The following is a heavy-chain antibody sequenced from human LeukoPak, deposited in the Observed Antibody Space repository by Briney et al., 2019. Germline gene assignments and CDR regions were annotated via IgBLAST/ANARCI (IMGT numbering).Heavy chain of an antibody. CDR1: GYSFTSYW. J-gene: IGHJ5*02. D-gene: IGHD3-10*01. V-gene: IGHV5-51*01. CDR3: TRLGYYGSGSYHNWFDP. CDR2: IYPGDSDT. Sequence: GESLKISCKGSGYSFTSYWIGWVRQMPGKGLEWMGIIYPGDSDTRYSPSFQGQVTISADKSISTAYLQWSSLKASDTAMYYCTRLGYYGSGSYHNWFDPWGQGTLVTVSS.